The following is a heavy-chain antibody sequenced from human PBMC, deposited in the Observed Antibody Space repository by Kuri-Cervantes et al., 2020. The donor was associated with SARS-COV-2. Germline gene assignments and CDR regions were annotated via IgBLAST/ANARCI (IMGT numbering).Heavy chain of an antibody. Sequence: SETLSLTCTVPGGSISTYYWSWIRQPPGKGLEWIGYIYNSGSTNYNPSLKSRVTISVDTSKNQSSLKLSSVTAADAAVYYCARELGYSSAWSQGDYFDNWGQGTLVTVSS. CDR2: IYNSGST. CDR1: GGSISTYY. J-gene: IGHJ4*02. V-gene: IGHV4-59*01. D-gene: IGHD6-19*01. CDR3: ARELGYSSAWSQGDYFDN.